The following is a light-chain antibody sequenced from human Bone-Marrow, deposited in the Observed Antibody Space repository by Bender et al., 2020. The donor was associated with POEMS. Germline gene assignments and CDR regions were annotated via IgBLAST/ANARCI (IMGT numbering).Light chain of an antibody. CDR1: SSDVGSYNL. V-gene: IGLV2-23*01. CDR2: EDS. Sequence: QSALTQPASVSGSPGQSITISCTGTSSDVGSYNLVSWYQQHPGKAPKLMVYEDSKRPSGVPDRFSGSKSGNTASLTISGLQAEDEADYYCCSYAGYYTVFGGGTELTVL. J-gene: IGLJ3*02. CDR3: CSYAGYYTV.